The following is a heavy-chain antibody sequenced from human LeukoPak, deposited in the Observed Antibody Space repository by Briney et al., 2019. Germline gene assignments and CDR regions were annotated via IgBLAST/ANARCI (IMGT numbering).Heavy chain of an antibody. CDR2: ISPNTGDT. Sequence: ASMKVSFKASGYTFTIYGITWVRQAPGQGLEWMGWISPNTGDTVSAQKLQDRVTMTTDTSTSTAFMELRSLRFDDTAVYFCARAPSGTAFGPGDYWGQGTLVTVSS. D-gene: IGHD3-3*02. CDR3: ARAPSGTAFGPGDY. V-gene: IGHV1-18*01. CDR1: GYTFTIYG. J-gene: IGHJ4*02.